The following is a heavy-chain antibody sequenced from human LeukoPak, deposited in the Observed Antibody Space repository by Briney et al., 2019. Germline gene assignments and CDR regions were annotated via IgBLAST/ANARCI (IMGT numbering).Heavy chain of an antibody. V-gene: IGHV3-48*03. CDR2: ISSSGSPI. CDR1: GFTFSYYE. Sequence: GGSLRLSCAASGFTFSYYEMNWVRQAPGKGLEWVSYISSSGSPIYYADSVKGRFTISRDNAKNSLYLRMNSLRAEDTAVYYCARSDYWGQGTLVTVSS. J-gene: IGHJ4*02. CDR3: ARSDY.